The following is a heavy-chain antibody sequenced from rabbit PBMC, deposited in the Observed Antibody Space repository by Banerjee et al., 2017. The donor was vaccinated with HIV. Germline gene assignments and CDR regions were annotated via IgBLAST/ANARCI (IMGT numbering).Heavy chain of an antibody. J-gene: IGHJ4*01. D-gene: IGHD4-1*01. V-gene: IGHV1S8*01. CDR3: ARDLAGVTGWNFNL. CDR1: GFTFSSYV. Sequence: QEQLKETGGGLVQPGGSLTLSCKASGFTFSSYVITWVRQAPGKGLEWIGWIITDDSAYYASWVNGRFTISSDNAQNTVDLQMNSLTAADTATYFCARDLAGVTGWNFNLWGPGTLVTVS. CDR2: IITDDSA.